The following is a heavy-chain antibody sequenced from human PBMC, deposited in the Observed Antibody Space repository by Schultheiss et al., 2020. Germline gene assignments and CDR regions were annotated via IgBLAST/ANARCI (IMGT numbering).Heavy chain of an antibody. Sequence: GESLKISCAASGFTFSSYAMHWVRQAPGKGLEWVAVISYDGSNKYYADSVKGRFTISRDNSKNTLYLQMNSLRAEDTAVYYCARDPYSSSWPPSNWFDPWGQGTLVTVSA. CDR2: ISYDGSNK. CDR1: GFTFSSYA. D-gene: IGHD6-13*01. V-gene: IGHV3-30*01. J-gene: IGHJ5*02. CDR3: ARDPYSSSWPPSNWFDP.